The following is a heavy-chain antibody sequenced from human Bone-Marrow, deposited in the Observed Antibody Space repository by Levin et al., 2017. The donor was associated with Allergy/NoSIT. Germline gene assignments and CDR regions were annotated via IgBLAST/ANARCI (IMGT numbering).Heavy chain of an antibody. CDR1: KFIFKNYA. CDR3: AKGGVAAPPFY. J-gene: IGHJ4*02. CDR2: VSGSGDQT. Sequence: ETLSLTCAASKFIFKNYAMAWLRQAPGQGLEWVSAVSGSGDQTYHADSVRGRFTISRDNSKDTLVLQMNNLSAEDTAVYFCAKGGVAAPPFYWGQGTLVTVSS. V-gene: IGHV3-23*01. D-gene: IGHD3-10*01.